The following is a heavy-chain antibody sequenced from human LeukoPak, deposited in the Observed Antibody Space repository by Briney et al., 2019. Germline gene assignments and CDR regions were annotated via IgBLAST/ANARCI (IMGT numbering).Heavy chain of an antibody. D-gene: IGHD6-6*01. CDR2: TYTSGST. CDR3: ARVGSRRPDY. V-gene: IGHV4-61*02. Sequence: PSETLSLTCTVSGGSISSGSYYWSWIRQPAGKGLEWIGRTYTSGSTNYNPSLESRVTISVDTSKNQFSLKLSSVTAADTAVYYCARVGSRRPDYWGQGTLVTVSS. CDR1: GGSISSGSYY. J-gene: IGHJ4*02.